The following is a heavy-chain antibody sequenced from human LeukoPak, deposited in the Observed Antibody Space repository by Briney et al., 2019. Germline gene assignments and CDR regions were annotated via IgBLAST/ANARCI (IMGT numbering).Heavy chain of an antibody. CDR3: ARDFSVEWLSEGGNWFDP. CDR1: GYTLTELS. CDR2: FDPEDGET. Sequence: ASVKVSCKVSGYTLTELSMHWVRQAPGKGLEWMGGFDPEDGETIYAQKFQGRVTMTEDTSTDTAYMELSSLRSEDTAVYYCARDFSVEWLSEGGNWFDPWGQGTLVTVSS. D-gene: IGHD3-3*01. J-gene: IGHJ5*02. V-gene: IGHV1-24*01.